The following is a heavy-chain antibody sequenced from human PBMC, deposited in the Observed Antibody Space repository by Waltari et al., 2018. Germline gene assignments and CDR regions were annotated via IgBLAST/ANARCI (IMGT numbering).Heavy chain of an antibody. J-gene: IGHJ4*02. D-gene: IGHD6-13*01. V-gene: IGHV4-39*01. CDR1: GGSISSSSYY. Sequence: QLQLQESGPGLVKPSETLSLTCTVSGGSISSSSYYWGWISQPPGKGLEWIGSIYYSGSTYYNPSLKSRVTISVDTSKNQFSLKLSSVTAADTAVYYCARRESKGSSSWLDYWGQGTLVTVSS. CDR3: ARRESKGSSSWLDY. CDR2: IYYSGST.